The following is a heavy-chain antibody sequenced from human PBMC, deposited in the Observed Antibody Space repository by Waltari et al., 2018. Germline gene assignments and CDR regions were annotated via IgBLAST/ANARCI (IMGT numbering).Heavy chain of an antibody. CDR3: ARLRGSYYSWFDP. J-gene: IGHJ5*02. D-gene: IGHD1-26*01. V-gene: IGHV4-39*01. Sequence: QLQLQESGPGLVKPSETLSLTCTVSGGSISSSSYYWGWIRQPPGKGLEWIGSIYYSGSTYYNPSLKSRVTISVDTSKNQFSLKLSSVTAADTAVYYCARLRGSYYSWFDPWGQGTLVTVSS. CDR1: GGSISSSSYY. CDR2: IYYSGST.